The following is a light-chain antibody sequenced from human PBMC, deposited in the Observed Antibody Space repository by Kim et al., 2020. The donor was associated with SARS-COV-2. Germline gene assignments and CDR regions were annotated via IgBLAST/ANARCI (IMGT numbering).Light chain of an antibody. J-gene: IGKJ1*01. V-gene: IGKV1-27*01. CDR3: QKYNSAPWT. CDR2: AAS. Sequence: ASGGDRDTITCRASQDMANSLAWYQQKPGKVPQVLIYAASTLQSGVPSRFTGSGSGTEFTLTIGSLQTEDVATYYCQKYNSAPWTFGPGTKVDIK. CDR1: QDMANS.